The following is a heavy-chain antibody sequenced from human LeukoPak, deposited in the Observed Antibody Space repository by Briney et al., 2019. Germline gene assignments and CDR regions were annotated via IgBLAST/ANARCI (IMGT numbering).Heavy chain of an antibody. V-gene: IGHV3-69-1*01. J-gene: IGHJ4*02. CDR3: ARDLHWGFDY. Sequence: GGSLRLSCIASGFIFSDYSVNWVRQAPGKGLEWISYITSSGAIYYADSVKDRFSISRDEAKNSLYLQMDSLRDEDTAVYYCARDLHWGFDYWGQGSLVTVSS. CDR1: GFIFSDYS. CDR2: ITSSGAI. D-gene: IGHD7-27*01.